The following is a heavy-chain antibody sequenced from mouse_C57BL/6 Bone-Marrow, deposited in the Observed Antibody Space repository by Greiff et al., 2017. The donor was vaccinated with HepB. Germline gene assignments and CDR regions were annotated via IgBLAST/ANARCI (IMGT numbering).Heavy chain of an antibody. V-gene: IGHV1-61*01. J-gene: IGHJ2*01. CDR3: ARGNITTVVDHFDY. Sequence: VQLQQPGAELVRPGSSVKLSCKASGYTFTSYWMDWVKQRPGQGLEWIGNIYPSDSETHYNQKFKDKATLTVDKSSSTAYMQLSSLTSEDSAVYYCARGNITTVVDHFDYWGQGTTLTVSS. CDR1: GYTFTSYW. CDR2: IYPSDSET. D-gene: IGHD1-1*01.